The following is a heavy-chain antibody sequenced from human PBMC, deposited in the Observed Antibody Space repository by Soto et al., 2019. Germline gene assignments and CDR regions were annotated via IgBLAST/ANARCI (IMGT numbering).Heavy chain of an antibody. CDR3: ARDSDYCSSTSCHPVVDY. CDR1: GFTFSDYY. D-gene: IGHD2-2*01. Sequence: TGGSLRLSCAASGFTFSDYYMSWIRQAPGKGLEWVSYISSSGSTIYYADSVKGRFTISRDNAKNSLYLQMNSLRPEDTAVYYCARDSDYCSSTSCHPVVDYWGQGTLVTVSS. V-gene: IGHV3-11*01. J-gene: IGHJ4*02. CDR2: ISSSGSTI.